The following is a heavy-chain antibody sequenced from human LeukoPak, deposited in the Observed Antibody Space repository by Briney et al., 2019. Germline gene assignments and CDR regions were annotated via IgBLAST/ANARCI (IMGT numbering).Heavy chain of an antibody. Sequence: SETLSLTCAVYGGSFSGYYWSWIRQPPGKGLEWIGEINHRGSTNYNPSLKSRVTISVDTSKNQFSLKLSSVTAADTAVYYCARGLKLPDDYWGQGTLVTVSS. CDR1: GGSFSGYY. CDR2: INHRGST. D-gene: IGHD2-15*01. CDR3: ARGLKLPDDY. J-gene: IGHJ4*02. V-gene: IGHV4-34*01.